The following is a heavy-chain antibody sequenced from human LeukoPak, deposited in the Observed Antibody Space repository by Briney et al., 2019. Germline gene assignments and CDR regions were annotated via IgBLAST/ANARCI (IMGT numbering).Heavy chain of an antibody. CDR1: GFTFSSYA. CDR3: ARASEYSYGRYYYYYYYMDV. V-gene: IGHV3-23*01. Sequence: GGSLRLSCAASGFTFSSYAMSWVRQAPGKGLEWVSAISGSDGTTYYADTMKGRFTISRDNSKNTVYLQMNRLRAEDTAVYYCARASEYSYGRYYYYYYYMDVWGKGTTVTISS. J-gene: IGHJ6*03. CDR2: ISGSDGTT. D-gene: IGHD5-18*01.